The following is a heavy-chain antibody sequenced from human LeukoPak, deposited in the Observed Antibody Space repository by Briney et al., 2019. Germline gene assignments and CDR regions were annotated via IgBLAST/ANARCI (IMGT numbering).Heavy chain of an antibody. J-gene: IGHJ3*02. CDR3: AREGPPTYYYDSSVSGAFDI. CDR2: ISYDGSNK. CDR1: GFTFSSYA. D-gene: IGHD3-22*01. V-gene: IGHV3-30-3*01. Sequence: SGRSLRLSCAASGFTFSSYATHWVRQAPGKGLEWVAVISYDGSNKYYADSVKGRFTISRDNSKNTLYLQMNSLRAEDTAVYYCAREGPPTYYYDSSVSGAFDIWGQGTMVTVSS.